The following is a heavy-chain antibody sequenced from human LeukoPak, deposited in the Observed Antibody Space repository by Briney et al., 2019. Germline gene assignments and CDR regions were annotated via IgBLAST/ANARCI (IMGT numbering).Heavy chain of an antibody. Sequence: GGSLRLSCAASGFTVSSNYMSWVRQAPGKGLEWVSVIYSGGSTYYADSVKGRFTISRDNAKNSLYLQMNSLRDEDTAVYYCARSGSAYFDYWGQGTLVTVSS. V-gene: IGHV3-66*01. CDR1: GFTVSSNY. J-gene: IGHJ4*02. D-gene: IGHD3-22*01. CDR3: ARSGSAYFDY. CDR2: IYSGGST.